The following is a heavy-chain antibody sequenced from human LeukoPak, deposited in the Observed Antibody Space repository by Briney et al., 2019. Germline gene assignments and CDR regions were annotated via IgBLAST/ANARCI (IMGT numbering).Heavy chain of an antibody. CDR1: GFTFNSYA. CDR3: AAQQSQWLVRDNWFDP. V-gene: IGHV3-23*01. D-gene: IGHD6-19*01. CDR2: ISASGTST. J-gene: IGHJ5*02. Sequence: GGSLRLSCAASGFTFNSYAMSWVRQAPGKGLEWVSAISASGTSTDYADSVKGRFTISRDNSKNTLYLQMNSLRAEDTAIYYCAAQQSQWLVRDNWFDPWGQGTLVTVSS.